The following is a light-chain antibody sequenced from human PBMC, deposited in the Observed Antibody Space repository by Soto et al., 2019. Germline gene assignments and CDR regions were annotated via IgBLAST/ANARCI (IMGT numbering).Light chain of an antibody. J-gene: IGLJ3*02. CDR2: EVS. Sequence: SVLTQPASVSGSLGQSVTISCSVTSSDIGGYKYVSWYQQHPGKAPKLIIFEVSNRPSGVSDRFSGSNSGNTASLTISGLQAEDEADYYCTSYSRYRVLVFGGGTKVTVL. V-gene: IGLV2-14*01. CDR1: SSDIGGYKY. CDR3: TSYSRYRVLV.